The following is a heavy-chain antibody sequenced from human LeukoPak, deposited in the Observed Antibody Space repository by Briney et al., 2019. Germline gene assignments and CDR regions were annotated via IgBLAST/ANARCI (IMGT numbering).Heavy chain of an antibody. CDR2: ISSSSSYI. D-gene: IGHD3-3*01. Sequence: GGSLRLSCAASGFTFSSYSMNWVRQAPGKGLERVSSISSSSSYIYYADSVKGRFTISRDNAKNSLYLQMNSLRAEDTAVYYCARDNASGWLYDFWSGYYLDYWGQGTLVTVSS. CDR1: GFTFSSYS. V-gene: IGHV3-21*01. J-gene: IGHJ4*02. CDR3: ARDNASGWLYDFWSGYYLDY.